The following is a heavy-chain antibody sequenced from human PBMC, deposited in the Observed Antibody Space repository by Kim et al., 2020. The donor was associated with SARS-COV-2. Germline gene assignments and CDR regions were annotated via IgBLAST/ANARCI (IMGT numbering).Heavy chain of an antibody. V-gene: IGHV4-59*13. CDR3: ARDDVGAARDVLSPFDI. CDR1: GGSISNSY. CDR2: IYYTGNT. D-gene: IGHD1-26*01. J-gene: IGHJ3*02. Sequence: SETLSLTCTVSGGSISNSYWNWIRQPPGKGLEWIGYIYYTGNTDYNPSLKSRVTISIDTSKNQFSLKLSSVTAADTAVYYCARDDVGAARDVLSPFDIWGQGTMVTVSS.